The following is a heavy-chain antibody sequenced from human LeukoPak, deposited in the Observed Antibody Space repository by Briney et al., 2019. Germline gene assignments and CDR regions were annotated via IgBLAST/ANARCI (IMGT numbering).Heavy chain of an antibody. CDR3: ARDLQD. J-gene: IGHJ4*02. Sequence: SETLSLTCTVSGHSTSAYYWSWLRQPAGKGLEWIGRIYPNGATNYNPSLKSRVTMSIDTSKNQFSLKLSSVTAADTAVYYCARDLQDLGQGTLVTVSS. CDR1: GHSTSAYY. CDR2: IYPNGAT. V-gene: IGHV4-4*07.